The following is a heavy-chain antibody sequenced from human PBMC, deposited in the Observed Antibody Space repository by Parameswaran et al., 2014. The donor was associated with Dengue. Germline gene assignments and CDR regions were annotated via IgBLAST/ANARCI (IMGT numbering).Heavy chain of an antibody. V-gene: IGHV4-39*01. CDR3: ARLDRVNRFGETGAAY. D-gene: IGHD3-10*01. CDR2: IYYSGST. J-gene: IGHJ4*02. Sequence: WIRQPPGKGLEWIGSIYYSGSTYYNPSLKSRVTISVDTSKNQFSLKLSSVTAADTAVYYCARLDRVNRFGETGAAYWGQGTLVTVSS.